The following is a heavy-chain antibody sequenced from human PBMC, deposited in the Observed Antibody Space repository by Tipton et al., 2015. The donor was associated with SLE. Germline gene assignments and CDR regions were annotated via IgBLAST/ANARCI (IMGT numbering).Heavy chain of an antibody. J-gene: IGHJ3*02. Sequence: TLSLTCTVSGYSISSGYYWGWIRQPPGKGLEWIATIYHNENTYYNPSLKSRITISVDTSKNHFSLKVNSVTAADTAVYYCARVWAGEGDVFDIWGQGTMVSVSS. D-gene: IGHD3-16*01. V-gene: IGHV4-38-2*02. CDR1: GYSISSGYY. CDR2: IYHNENT. CDR3: ARVWAGEGDVFDI.